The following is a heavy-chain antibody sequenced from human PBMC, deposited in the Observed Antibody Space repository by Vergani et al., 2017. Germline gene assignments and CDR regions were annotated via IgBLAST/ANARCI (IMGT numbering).Heavy chain of an antibody. CDR2: IIPIVGIA. Sequence: QVQLVQSGAEVKKPGSSVKVSCKASGGTFSSYAISWVRQAPGQGLEWMGGIIPIVGIANYAQKFQGRVTITADKSTSTAYMELSSLRSEATAVYYCARAAVAGQAKYFDYWGQGTLVTVSS. CDR3: ARAAVAGQAKYFDY. CDR1: GGTFSSYA. V-gene: IGHV1-69*17. D-gene: IGHD6-19*01. J-gene: IGHJ4*02.